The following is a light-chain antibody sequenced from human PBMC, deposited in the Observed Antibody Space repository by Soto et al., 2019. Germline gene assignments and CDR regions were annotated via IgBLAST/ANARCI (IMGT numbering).Light chain of an antibody. J-gene: IGKJ2*01. CDR1: QHVSSN. Sequence: EIVMTQSPVILSVSPGERATLSCSASQHVSSNFAWYRQKPGQAPTLLIYGASTRATGIPARFSGSGSGTEFTLTISSLQSEDIAIYYCQQYNRWPYTFGQGTKLEIK. CDR3: QQYNRWPYT. V-gene: IGKV3-15*01. CDR2: GAS.